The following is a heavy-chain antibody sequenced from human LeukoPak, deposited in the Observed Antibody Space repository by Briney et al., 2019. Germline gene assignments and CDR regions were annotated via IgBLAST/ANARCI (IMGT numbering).Heavy chain of an antibody. CDR2: ISSSGSTI. CDR1: GFTFSSYE. J-gene: IGHJ3*02. Sequence: GGSLRLSCAASGFTFSSYEMNWVRQAPGKGLRWFSYISSSGSTIYYADSVKGRFTISRDNAKNSLYLQMNSLRAEDTAVYYCARDGGIMTPDAFDIWGQGTMVTVSS. V-gene: IGHV3-48*03. CDR3: ARDGGIMTPDAFDI. D-gene: IGHD3-16*01.